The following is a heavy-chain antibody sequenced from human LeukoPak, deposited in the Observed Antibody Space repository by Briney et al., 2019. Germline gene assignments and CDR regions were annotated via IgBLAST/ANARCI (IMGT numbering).Heavy chain of an antibody. CDR2: TGSTGVST. D-gene: IGHD2-2*01. Sequence: GGSLRLSCAASGFTFSIYAMNWVRQAPGKGLEWVSATGSTGVSTFYADSVKGRFTVSRDNSKNTLSLHMNSLRAEDTAVYYCAKDPGVVPAHYFDYWGQGILVTVSS. CDR1: GFTFSIYA. J-gene: IGHJ4*02. V-gene: IGHV3-23*01. CDR3: AKDPGVVPAHYFDY.